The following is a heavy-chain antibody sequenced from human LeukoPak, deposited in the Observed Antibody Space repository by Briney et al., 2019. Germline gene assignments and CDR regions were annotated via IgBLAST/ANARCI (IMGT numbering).Heavy chain of an antibody. CDR2: ISWNSGSI. J-gene: IGHJ4*02. D-gene: IGHD6-19*01. CDR1: GFTFDDYA. V-gene: IGHV3-9*01. CDR3: AKGQRIAVAGDFDY. Sequence: GGSLRLSCAASGFTFDDYAMHWVRQAPGKGLEWVSGISWNSGSIGHADSVKGRFTISRDNAKNSLYLQMNSLRAEDTALYYCAKGQRIAVAGDFDYWGQGTLVTVSS.